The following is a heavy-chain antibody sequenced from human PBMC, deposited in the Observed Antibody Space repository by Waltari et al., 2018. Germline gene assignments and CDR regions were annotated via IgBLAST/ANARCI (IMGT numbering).Heavy chain of an antibody. CDR3: ARDRIAVSGSPPLSYNWFDF. Sequence: QVHLRESGPGLVKPSETLFLTCNVSSDSFKTSYWAWIRQSAGMRLEWIGRIYSTGYTKYNPSLESRVTISIDTSQNQSSLRLTSVTVADTAVYFCARDRIAVSGSPPLSYNWFDFWGQGTRVAVSS. CDR2: IYSTGYT. J-gene: IGHJ5*01. CDR1: SDSFKTSY. V-gene: IGHV4-4*07. D-gene: IGHD6-19*01.